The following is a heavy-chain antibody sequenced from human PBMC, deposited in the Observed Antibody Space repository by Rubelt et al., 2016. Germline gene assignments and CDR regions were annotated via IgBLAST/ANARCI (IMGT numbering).Heavy chain of an antibody. CDR2: INPSGGST. J-gene: IGHJ4*02. V-gene: IGHV1-46*01. CDR3: ATDDRVLRYFV. D-gene: IGHD3-9*01. Sequence: VRQAPGQGLEWMGIINPSGGSTIYAQKFQGRVTMTEDTSTDTAYMELSSLRSEDTAVYYCATDDRVLRYFVWGQGTLVTVSS.